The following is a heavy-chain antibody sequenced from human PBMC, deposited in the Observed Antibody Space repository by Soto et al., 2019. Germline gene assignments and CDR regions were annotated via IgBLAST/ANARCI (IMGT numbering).Heavy chain of an antibody. CDR3: AKDRKAYYDFWSGYFIDY. V-gene: IGHV3-30*18. D-gene: IGHD3-3*01. CDR2: ISYEGSNK. Sequence: QVQLVESGGGVVQPGRSLRLSCAASGFTFSSYGMHWVRQAPGKGLEWVAVISYEGSNKYYADSVKGRFTISRDNSKNTLYLQMNSLRAEDTAVYYCAKDRKAYYDFWSGYFIDYWGQGTLVTVSS. J-gene: IGHJ4*02. CDR1: GFTFSSYG.